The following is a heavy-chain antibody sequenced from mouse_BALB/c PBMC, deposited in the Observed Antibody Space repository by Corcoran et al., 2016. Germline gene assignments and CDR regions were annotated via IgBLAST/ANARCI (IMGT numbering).Heavy chain of an antibody. CDR1: GFNIKDTY. D-gene: IGHD3-1*01. CDR3: ASGHTSLLDY. CDR2: IDPANGNT. Sequence: EVQLQQSGAELVKPGASVKLSCTASGFNIKDTYMHWVKQRPEQGLEWIGRIDPANGNTKYDPKFQGKATITADTSSNTAYLQLSSLTSEDTAVYYCASGHTSLLDYWGQGTTLTVSS. V-gene: IGHV14-3*02. J-gene: IGHJ2*01.